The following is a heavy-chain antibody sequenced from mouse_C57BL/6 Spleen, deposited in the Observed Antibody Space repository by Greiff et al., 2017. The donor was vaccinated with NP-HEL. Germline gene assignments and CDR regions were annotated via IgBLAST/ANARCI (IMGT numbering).Heavy chain of an antibody. Sequence: QVQLQQPGAELVKPGASVKLSCKASGYTFTSYWMQWVKQRPGQGLEWIGVIDPSDSYTNYNKKFKGKATLTVDTSSSTAYMQLSSLTSEDSAVYHCARRDYSNYYFDYWGQGTTLTDPS. CDR3: ARRDYSNYYFDY. CDR1: GYTFTSYW. D-gene: IGHD2-5*01. J-gene: IGHJ2*01. V-gene: IGHV1-50*01. CDR2: IDPSDSYT.